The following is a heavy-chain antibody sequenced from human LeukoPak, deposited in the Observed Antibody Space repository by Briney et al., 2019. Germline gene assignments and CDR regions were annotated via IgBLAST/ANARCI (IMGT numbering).Heavy chain of an antibody. CDR3: ARATTTSIAARPGWFDP. D-gene: IGHD6-6*01. V-gene: IGHV5-51*01. Sequence: GESLKISCKGSGYSFTSYWIGWVRQMPGKGLEWMGIIYPGDSDTRYSPSFQGQVTISADKSISTAYLQWSSLKASDTAMYYCARATTTSIAARPGWFDPWGQGTLVTVSS. CDR2: IYPGDSDT. J-gene: IGHJ5*02. CDR1: GYSFTSYW.